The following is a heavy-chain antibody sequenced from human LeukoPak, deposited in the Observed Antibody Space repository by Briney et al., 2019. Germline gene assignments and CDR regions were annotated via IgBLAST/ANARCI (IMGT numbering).Heavy chain of an antibody. Sequence: GGSLRLSCAASGFTFSSYSMNWVRQAPGKGLEWVSYISSSSSITYNADSVKGRFTISRDNAKNSLYLQMNSLRAEDTAVYYCAREINPKYSSSRFDYWGQGTLVTVSS. J-gene: IGHJ4*02. V-gene: IGHV3-48*04. CDR2: ISSSSSIT. CDR3: AREINPKYSSSRFDY. CDR1: GFTFSSYS. D-gene: IGHD6-13*01.